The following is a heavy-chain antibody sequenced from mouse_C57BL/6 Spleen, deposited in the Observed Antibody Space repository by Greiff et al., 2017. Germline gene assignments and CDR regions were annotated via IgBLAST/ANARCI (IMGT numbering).Heavy chain of an antibody. CDR2: IYPGDGDT. Sequence: QVQLQQSGPELVKPGASVKISCKASGYAFSSSWMNWVKQRPGKGLEWIGRIYPGDGDTNYIGKFKGKATLTADKSSSTAYMQLSSLTSEDSAVYFCASYYYGSTYFDYWGQGTTLTVSS. D-gene: IGHD1-1*01. CDR1: GYAFSSSW. V-gene: IGHV1-82*01. CDR3: ASYYYGSTYFDY. J-gene: IGHJ2*01.